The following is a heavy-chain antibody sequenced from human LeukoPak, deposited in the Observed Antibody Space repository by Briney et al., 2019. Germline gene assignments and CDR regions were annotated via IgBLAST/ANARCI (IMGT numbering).Heavy chain of an antibody. V-gene: IGHV3-13*03. J-gene: IGHJ4*02. Sequence: GGSLRLSCAACGFTFSSYDMHWARQATGKGLEWVSAIGTAGDTYYPGSVKGQFTISRENAKISLYLQMNSLRAGDTAVYYCANHSSSWPFDYWGQGTLVTVSS. CDR2: IGTAGDT. CDR3: ANHSSSWPFDY. D-gene: IGHD6-13*01. CDR1: GFTFSSYD.